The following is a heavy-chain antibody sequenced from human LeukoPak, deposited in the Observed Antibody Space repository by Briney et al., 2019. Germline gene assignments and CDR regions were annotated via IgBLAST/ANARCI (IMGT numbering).Heavy chain of an antibody. CDR1: GYTFTSYA. Sequence: ASVKVSCKASGYTFTSYAMHWVRQAPGQRLESMGWINAGNGNTKYSQKFQGRVTITRDTSASTAYMELSSLRSEDTAVYYCARDSSGYYYYFDYWGQGTLVTVSS. CDR2: INAGNGNT. CDR3: ARDSSGYYYYFDY. J-gene: IGHJ4*02. V-gene: IGHV1-3*01. D-gene: IGHD3-22*01.